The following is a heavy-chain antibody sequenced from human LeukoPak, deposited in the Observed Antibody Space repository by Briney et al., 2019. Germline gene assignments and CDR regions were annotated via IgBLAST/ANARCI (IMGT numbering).Heavy chain of an antibody. CDR1: GFTFSSYA. CDR3: AKLAVAGTSVVDY. J-gene: IGHJ4*02. D-gene: IGHD6-19*01. CDR2: ISYDGSNK. Sequence: GGSLRLSCAASGFTFSSYAMHWVRQAPGKGLEWVAVISYDGSNKYYADSVKGRFTISRDNSKNTLYLQMNSLRAEDTAVYYCAKLAVAGTSVVDYWGQGTLVTVSS. V-gene: IGHV3-30*18.